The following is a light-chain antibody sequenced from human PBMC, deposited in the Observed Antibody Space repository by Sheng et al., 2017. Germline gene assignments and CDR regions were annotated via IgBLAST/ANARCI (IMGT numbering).Light chain of an antibody. CDR3: QQYDKWPLP. V-gene: IGKV3-20*01. Sequence: EIVLTQSPGTLPLSPGERATLSCRASQSVSSSYLAWYQQKPGQAPRLLIYGASSRATGIPDRFSGSGSGTDFTLTISSLQSEDFAVYYCQQYDKWPLPFGGGTKVEIK. CDR2: GAS. CDR1: QSVSSSY. J-gene: IGKJ4*01.